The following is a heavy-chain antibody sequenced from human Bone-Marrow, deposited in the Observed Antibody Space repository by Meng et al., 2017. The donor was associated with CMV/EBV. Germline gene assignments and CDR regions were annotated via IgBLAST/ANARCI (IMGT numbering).Heavy chain of an antibody. CDR3: AREWYRNDYYYGMDV. CDR1: GFIFGDYG. Sequence: GGSLRLSCAASGFIFGDYGMAWVRQVPGKGLEWLSSISWNGVITGYADSVKARSTISRDNAKNSLYVQMNSLRVEDTALYYCAREWYRNDYYYGMDVWGQGTTVTVSS. J-gene: IGHJ6*02. CDR2: ISWNGVIT. D-gene: IGHD6-13*01. V-gene: IGHV3-20*04.